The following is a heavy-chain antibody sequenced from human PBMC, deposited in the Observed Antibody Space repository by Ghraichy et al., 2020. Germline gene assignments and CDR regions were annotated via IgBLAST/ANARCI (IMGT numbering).Heavy chain of an antibody. Sequence: GGSLRLSCAASGFTFNSYNMNWVRQAPGKGLEWLSYISSTSGTIYYEGSVKGRFTISRDNAENSLFLQMNSLRAEDTAVYYCARGNYDTKVVKVYYCPLDVWGQGTTVTVS. CDR1: GFTFNSYN. D-gene: IGHD3-22*01. CDR2: ISSTSGTI. CDR3: ARGNYDTKVVKVYYCPLDV. V-gene: IGHV3-48*04. J-gene: IGHJ6*02.